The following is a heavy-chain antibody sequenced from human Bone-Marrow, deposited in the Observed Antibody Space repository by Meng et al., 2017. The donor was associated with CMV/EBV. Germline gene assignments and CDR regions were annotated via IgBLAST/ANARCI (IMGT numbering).Heavy chain of an antibody. J-gene: IGHJ3*02. V-gene: IGHV3-11*01. D-gene: IGHD3-3*01. CDR3: AREGERTIFGVVIGRRGDAFDI. CDR1: GFTFSDYY. CDR2: ISSSGSTI. Sequence: GESLKISCAASGFTFSDYYMAWIRQAPGKGLEWVSYISSSGSTIYYADSVKGRFTISRDNAKNSLYLQMNSLRAEDTAVYYCAREGERTIFGVVIGRRGDAFDIWGQGTMVTVSS.